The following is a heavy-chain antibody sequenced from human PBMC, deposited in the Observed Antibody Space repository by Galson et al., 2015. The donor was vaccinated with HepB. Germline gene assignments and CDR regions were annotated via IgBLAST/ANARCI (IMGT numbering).Heavy chain of an antibody. Sequence: PALVKPTQTLTLTCTFSGFSLSTSGVGVGWIRQPPGKALEWLALIYWDDDKRYSPSLKSRLTITKDTSKNQVVLTMTNMDPVDTATYYCAIVGGVLVGVMYDYWGQGTLVTVSS. V-gene: IGHV2-5*02. CDR1: GFSLSTSGVG. CDR2: IYWDDDK. D-gene: IGHD1-26*01. CDR3: AIVGGVLVGVMYDY. J-gene: IGHJ4*02.